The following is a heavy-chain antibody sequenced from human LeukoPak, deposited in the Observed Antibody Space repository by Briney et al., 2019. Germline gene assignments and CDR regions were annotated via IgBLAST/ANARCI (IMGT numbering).Heavy chain of an antibody. Sequence: PGGSLRLSCAASGFTFNNYWMSWVRQAPGKGLEWVANIREDGSEKYYVDSVKGQFTISRDNAKNSLYLQMNSLRAEDTALYYCAKFVSNCGGDCLVPGDAFDIWGQGTMVTVSS. CDR3: AKFVSNCGGDCLVPGDAFDI. V-gene: IGHV3-7*03. D-gene: IGHD2-21*02. CDR2: IREDGSEK. CDR1: GFTFNNYW. J-gene: IGHJ3*02.